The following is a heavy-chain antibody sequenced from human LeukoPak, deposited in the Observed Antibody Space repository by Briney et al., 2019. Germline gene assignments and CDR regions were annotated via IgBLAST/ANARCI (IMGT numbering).Heavy chain of an antibody. V-gene: IGHV4-39*07. CDR3: AREGYYYYMDV. J-gene: IGHJ6*03. CDR2: IYYSGST. Sequence: PSETLSLTCTVSGGSISSSSYYWGWIRQPPGKGLEWIGSIYYSGSTYYNPSLKSRVTISVDTSKNQFSLKLSSVTAADTAVYYWAREGYYYYMDVWGKGTTVTVSS. CDR1: GGSISSSSYY.